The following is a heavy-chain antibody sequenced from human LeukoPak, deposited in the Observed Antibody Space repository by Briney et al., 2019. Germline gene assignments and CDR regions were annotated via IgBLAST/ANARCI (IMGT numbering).Heavy chain of an antibody. Sequence: GGSLRLSCAASGFTFSSYAMHWVRQAPGKGLEYVSAISSNGGSTYYANSVKGRFTISRDNSKNTLYLQMCSLRAEDMAVYYCAREYYDSSGYSKYYFDYWGQGTLVTVSS. D-gene: IGHD3-22*01. J-gene: IGHJ4*02. CDR2: ISSNGGST. V-gene: IGHV3-64*01. CDR3: AREYYDSSGYSKYYFDY. CDR1: GFTFSSYA.